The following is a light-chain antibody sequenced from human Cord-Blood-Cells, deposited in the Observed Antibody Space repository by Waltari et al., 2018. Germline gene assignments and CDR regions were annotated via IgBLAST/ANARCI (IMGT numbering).Light chain of an antibody. Sequence: QSALTQPPSASGSPGQSVTISCTGTSSDVGGYHYVSWYQQNPGKAPKLMIYEVSKRPSGVPDRFSGSKSGNTASLTVSGLQAEDEADYYCSSYAGSNVVFGGGTKLTVL. V-gene: IGLV2-8*01. J-gene: IGLJ2*01. CDR2: EVS. CDR1: SSDVGGYHY. CDR3: SSYAGSNVV.